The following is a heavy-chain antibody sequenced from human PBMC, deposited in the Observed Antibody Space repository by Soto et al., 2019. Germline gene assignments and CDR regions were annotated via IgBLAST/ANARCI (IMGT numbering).Heavy chain of an antibody. CDR1: EFTFRSYW. CDR3: ARSLPGTYGAFDL. J-gene: IGHJ3*01. V-gene: IGHV3-74*01. Sequence: SLRLSCAASEFTFRSYWMHWVRQSAGKGLVWVSRISGDGSSTTYADSVRGRFTISRDNAKNTVYLQMDSLRAEDTAVYYCARSLPGTYGAFDLWGQGTMVTVSS. D-gene: IGHD1-7*01. CDR2: ISGDGSST.